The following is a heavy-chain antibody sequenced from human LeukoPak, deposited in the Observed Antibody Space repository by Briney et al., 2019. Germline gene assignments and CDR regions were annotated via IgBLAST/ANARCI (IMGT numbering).Heavy chain of an antibody. CDR3: ARADGYYYGMDV. V-gene: IGHV4-39*07. J-gene: IGHJ6*02. CDR2: IYYSGST. D-gene: IGHD5-24*01. CDR1: GGSISSSSYY. Sequence: KASETLSLTCTVSGGSISSSSYYWGWIRQPPGKGLEWIGSIYYSGSTYYNPSLKSRVTISVDTSKNQFSLKLSSVTAADTAVYYCARADGYYYGMDVWGQGTTVTVSS.